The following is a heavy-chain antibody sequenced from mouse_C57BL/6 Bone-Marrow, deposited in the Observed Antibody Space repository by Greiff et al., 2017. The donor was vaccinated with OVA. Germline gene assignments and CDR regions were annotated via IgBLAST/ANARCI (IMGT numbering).Heavy chain of an antibody. V-gene: IGHV1-7*01. CDR2: INPSSGYT. J-gene: IGHJ1*03. CDR1: GYTFTSYW. CDR3: ARSRVSPWYFDV. Sequence: VQLQQSGAELAKPGASVKLSCKASGYTFTSYWMHWVKQRPGQGLEWIGYINPSSGYTKYNQKFKDKATLTADKSSITAYMQLSSLTYEDSAVYYCARSRVSPWYFDVWGTGTTVTVSS. D-gene: IGHD2-5*01.